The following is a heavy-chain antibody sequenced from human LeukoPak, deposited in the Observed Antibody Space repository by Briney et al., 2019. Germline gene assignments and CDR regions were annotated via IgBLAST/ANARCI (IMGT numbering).Heavy chain of an antibody. Sequence: SETLSLTCTVSGGSISSYYWSWIRQPPGKGLEWIGYIYYSGSTNYNPSLKSRVTISVDTSKNQFSLKLSSVTAADKAVYYCARASKAYSSFDYWGQGTLVTVSS. CDR3: ARASKAYSSFDY. CDR1: GGSISSYY. V-gene: IGHV4-59*01. CDR2: IYYSGST. J-gene: IGHJ4*02. D-gene: IGHD5-18*01.